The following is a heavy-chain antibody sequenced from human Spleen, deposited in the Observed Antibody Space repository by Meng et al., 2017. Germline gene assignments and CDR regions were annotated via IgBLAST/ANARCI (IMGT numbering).Heavy chain of an antibody. CDR2: IYWDDDK. CDR3: AYRRGSLWEDWFDP. D-gene: IGHD1-26*01. V-gene: IGHV2-5*02. J-gene: IGHJ5*02. CDR1: GFSVSSTGGG. Sequence: QITLKESGPTLVKPTQTLTLTCSFSGFSVSSTGGGVGWIRQPPGKALEWLALIYWDDDKRYSPSLKNRLTITKDTSQNQVVLTMTNMDSVDTATYYCAYRRGSLWEDWFDPWGQGTLVTVSS.